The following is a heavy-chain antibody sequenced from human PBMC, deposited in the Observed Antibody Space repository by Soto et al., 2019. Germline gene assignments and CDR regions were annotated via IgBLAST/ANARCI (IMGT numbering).Heavy chain of an antibody. Sequence: QAQLVQSGAAVKKPGASVKVSCKASGYNFTRFGISWVRQAPGQGLERMGWISAHNGDTNYVQKSQGRVAMTTDTSTRTTEVELGRLRYSETAVYYCTLLYIVGATIMYGLESWGQGTTVTASS. V-gene: IGHV1-18*01. D-gene: IGHD1-26*01. J-gene: IGHJ6*02. CDR2: ISAHNGDT. CDR1: GYNFTRFG. CDR3: TLLYIVGATIMYGLES.